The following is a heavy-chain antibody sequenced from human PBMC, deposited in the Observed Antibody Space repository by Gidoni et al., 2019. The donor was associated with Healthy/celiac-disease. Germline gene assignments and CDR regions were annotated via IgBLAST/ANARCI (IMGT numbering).Heavy chain of an antibody. Sequence: QVQLQESGPGLGKPSQTLSLTCTVSGGSISSGGYYWSWIRQHPGKGLEWIGYIYYSGSTYYNPSLKSRVTISVDTSKNQFSLKLSSVTAADTAVYYCARGATTVAYYYYGMDVWGQGTTVTVSS. CDR2: IYYSGST. V-gene: IGHV4-31*03. J-gene: IGHJ6*02. D-gene: IGHD4-17*01. CDR3: ARGATTVAYYYYGMDV. CDR1: GGSISSGGYY.